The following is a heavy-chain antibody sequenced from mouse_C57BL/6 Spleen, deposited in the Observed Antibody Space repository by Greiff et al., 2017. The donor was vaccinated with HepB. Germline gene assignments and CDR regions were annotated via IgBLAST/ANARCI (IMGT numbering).Heavy chain of an antibody. Sequence: QVQLQQPGTELVKPGASVKLSCKASGYTFTSYWMHWVKQRPGQGLEWIGNINPSNGGTNYNEKFKSKATLTVDKSSSTAYMRLSSLTSEDSAVYYCAREGFITTGLYAMDYWGQGTSVTVSS. D-gene: IGHD1-1*01. CDR3: AREGFITTGLYAMDY. V-gene: IGHV1-53*01. CDR1: GYTFTSYW. J-gene: IGHJ4*01. CDR2: INPSNGGT.